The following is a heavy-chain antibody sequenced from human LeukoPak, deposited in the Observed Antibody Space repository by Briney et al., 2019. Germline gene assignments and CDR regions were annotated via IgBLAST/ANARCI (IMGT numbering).Heavy chain of an antibody. CDR1: GFTFSSYG. CDR2: IRYDGSNK. V-gene: IGHV3-30*02. J-gene: IGHJ4*02. D-gene: IGHD6-19*01. CDR3: AREEVAVAGDFDY. Sequence: SGGSLRLSCAASGFTFSSYGMHWVRQAPGKGLEWVAFIRYDGSNKYYADSVKGRFTISRDNAKNSLYLQMNSLRAEDTAVYYCAREEVAVAGDFDYWGQGTLVTVSS.